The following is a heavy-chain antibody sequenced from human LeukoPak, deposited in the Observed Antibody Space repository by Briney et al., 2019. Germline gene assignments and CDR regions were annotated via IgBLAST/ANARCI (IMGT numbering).Heavy chain of an antibody. Sequence: PGGSLRLSCAASGFTFRSYSMNWVRQAAGRGLEWVSSISSSSSYIYYADSVNARFTTSSDNPKNSMSLQMNSLRAEDTAVYYCARGVDVWGQGTTVTVSS. CDR2: ISSSSSYI. CDR3: ARGVDV. J-gene: IGHJ6*02. CDR1: GFTFRSYS. V-gene: IGHV3-21*01.